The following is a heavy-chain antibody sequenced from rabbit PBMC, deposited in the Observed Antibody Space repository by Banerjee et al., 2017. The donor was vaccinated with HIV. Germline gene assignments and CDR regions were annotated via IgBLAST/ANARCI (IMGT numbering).Heavy chain of an antibody. CDR2: IDPVFGSA. J-gene: IGHJ3*01. CDR3: ARGGGL. Sequence: QEQLVESGGGLVKPEGSLTLTRKASGFSFSDRDVMCWVRQAPGKGLEWIGYIDPVFGSAYYASWVNGRFSISRENTQNTVSLQLNSLTAADTATYFCARGGGLWGQGTLVTVS. CDR1: GFSFSDRDV. V-gene: IGHV1S47*01.